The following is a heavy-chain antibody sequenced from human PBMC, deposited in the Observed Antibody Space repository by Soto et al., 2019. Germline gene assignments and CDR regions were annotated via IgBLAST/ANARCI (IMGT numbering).Heavy chain of an antibody. Sequence: SVKVSCKASGGTFSSYAISWVRQAPGQGLEWMGGIIPIFGTANYAQKFQGRVTITADESTSTAYMELSSLRSEDTAVYYCARGEVAAAGIYYYYGMDVWGQGTTVTVSS. CDR3: ARGEVAAAGIYYYYGMDV. CDR1: GGTFSSYA. J-gene: IGHJ6*02. V-gene: IGHV1-69*13. CDR2: IIPIFGTA. D-gene: IGHD6-13*01.